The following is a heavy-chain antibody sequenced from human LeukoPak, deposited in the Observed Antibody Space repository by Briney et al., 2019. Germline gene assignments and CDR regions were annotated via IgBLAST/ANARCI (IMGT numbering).Heavy chain of an antibody. CDR3: ARDRYSSGCIDY. V-gene: IGHV4-34*01. Sequence: SETLSLTCAVYGGSFSGYYWSWIRQPPGKGLEWIGEINHSGSTNYNPSLKSRVTISVDTSKNQFSLKLSSVTAADTAVYYCARDRYSSGCIDYWGQGTLVTVSS. CDR1: GGSFSGYY. CDR2: INHSGST. D-gene: IGHD6-19*01. J-gene: IGHJ4*02.